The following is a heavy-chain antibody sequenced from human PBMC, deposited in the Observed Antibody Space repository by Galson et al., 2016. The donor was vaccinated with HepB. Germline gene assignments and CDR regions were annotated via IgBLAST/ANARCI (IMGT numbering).Heavy chain of an antibody. D-gene: IGHD3-3*01. CDR1: GFIFSDYA. CDR2: VGGSGRDT. V-gene: IGHV3-23*01. Sequence: SLRLSCAASGFIFSDYAMSWVRQASGKGLEWVSTVGGSGRDTYHADSVKGRFAISRDNSKNTIYLQMNTLRAEDTAIYYCAKNSDFWGGNFDNWGQGSLATVSS. CDR3: AKNSDFWGGNFDN. J-gene: IGHJ4*02.